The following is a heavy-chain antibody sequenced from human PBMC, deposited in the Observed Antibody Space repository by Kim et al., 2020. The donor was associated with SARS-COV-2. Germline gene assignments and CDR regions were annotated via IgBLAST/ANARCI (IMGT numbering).Heavy chain of an antibody. D-gene: IGHD2-2*01. CDR2: ISGSGGST. V-gene: IGHV3-23*01. CDR3: AKDPVVVVPAAILHVGGMDV. J-gene: IGHJ6*02. Sequence: GGSLRLSCAASGFTFSSYAMSWVRQAPGKGLEWVSAISGSGGSTYYADSVKGRFTISRDNSKNTLYLQMNSLRAEDTAVYYCAKDPVVVVPAAILHVGGMDVWGQGTTVTVSS. CDR1: GFTFSSYA.